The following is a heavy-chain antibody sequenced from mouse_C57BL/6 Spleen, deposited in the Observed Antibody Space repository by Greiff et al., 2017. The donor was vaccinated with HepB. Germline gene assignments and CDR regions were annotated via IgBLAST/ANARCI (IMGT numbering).Heavy chain of an antibody. CDR2: ISYDGSN. Sequence: VQLQQSGPGLVKPSQSLSLTCSVTGYSITSGYYWNWIRQFPGNKLEWMGYISYDGSNNYNPSLKNRNSITRDTSKNQVFLKLNSVTTGDSATYYCARYFDYRGQSTTLPVSS. CDR1: GYSITSGYY. V-gene: IGHV3-6*01. J-gene: IGHJ2*01. CDR3: ARYFDY.